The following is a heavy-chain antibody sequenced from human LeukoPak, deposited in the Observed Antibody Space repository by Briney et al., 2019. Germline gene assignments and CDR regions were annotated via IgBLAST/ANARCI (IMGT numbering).Heavy chain of an antibody. J-gene: IGHJ6*02. CDR1: GGSISSYY. CDR2: IYYSGST. Sequence: SGTLSLTCTVSGGSISSYYWSWVRQPPGKGLEWIGYIYYSGSTNYNPSLKSRVTISVDTSKNQFSLKLSSVTAADTAVYYCARGNIVATPPYYYYYGMDVWGQGTTVTVSS. CDR3: ARGNIVATPPYYYYYGMDV. V-gene: IGHV4-59*01. D-gene: IGHD5-12*01.